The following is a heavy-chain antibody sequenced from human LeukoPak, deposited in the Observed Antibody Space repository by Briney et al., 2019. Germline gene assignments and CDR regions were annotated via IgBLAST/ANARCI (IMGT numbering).Heavy chain of an antibody. CDR3: VRGRGYSRPFDY. J-gene: IGHJ4*02. D-gene: IGHD5-18*01. CDR1: GGTFSSYA. V-gene: IGHV1-69*13. CDR2: IIPIFGTA. Sequence: SVKVSCKASGGTFSSYAISWVRQAPGQGLEWMGGIIPIFGTANYAQKFQGRVTITADESTSTAYMELSSLRSEDTAVYYCVRGRGYSRPFDYWGQGTLVTVSS.